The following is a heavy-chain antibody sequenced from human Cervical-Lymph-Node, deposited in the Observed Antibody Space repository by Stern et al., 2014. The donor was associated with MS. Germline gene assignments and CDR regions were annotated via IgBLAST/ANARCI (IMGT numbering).Heavy chain of an antibody. Sequence: VQLLESGGDVVQPGRSLRLSCAASRFSISDYAMHWVRQAPGKGLEWVASISSDGSSKRYADSVKGRFTISRDNLKNTVYVQMNSLRAEDTAVYYCTREDCSGGSCRGMDVWGQGTTVTVSS. CDR2: ISSDGSSK. V-gene: IGHV3-30-3*01. J-gene: IGHJ6*02. D-gene: IGHD2-15*01. CDR1: RFSISDYA. CDR3: TREDCSGGSCRGMDV.